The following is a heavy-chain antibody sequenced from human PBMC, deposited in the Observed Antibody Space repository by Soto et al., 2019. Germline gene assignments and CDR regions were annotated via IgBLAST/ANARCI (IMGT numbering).Heavy chain of an antibody. Sequence: GASVKVSCKASGYTFTCYAMHWVRQAPGQRLEWMGWINAGNGNTKYSQKFQGRVTITRDTSASTAYMELSSLRSEDTAVYYCARDLGWFGFEPWGQGTLVTVSS. D-gene: IGHD6-19*01. CDR1: GYTFTCYA. CDR2: INAGNGNT. CDR3: ARDLGWFGFEP. J-gene: IGHJ5*02. V-gene: IGHV1-3*01.